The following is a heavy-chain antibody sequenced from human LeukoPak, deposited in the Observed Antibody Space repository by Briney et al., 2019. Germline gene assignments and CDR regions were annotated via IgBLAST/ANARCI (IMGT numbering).Heavy chain of an antibody. D-gene: IGHD3-10*01. V-gene: IGHV1-69*04. J-gene: IGHJ5*02. CDR3: ATYYYGSDSNWFDP. CDR1: GGTFSGYA. Sequence: SVKVSCKASGGTFSGYAISWVRQAPGQGLEWMGRIIPILGIASYAQKFQGRVTITADKSTSTAHMELSSLRSEDTAVYYCATYYYGSDSNWFDPWGQGTLVTVSS. CDR2: IIPILGIA.